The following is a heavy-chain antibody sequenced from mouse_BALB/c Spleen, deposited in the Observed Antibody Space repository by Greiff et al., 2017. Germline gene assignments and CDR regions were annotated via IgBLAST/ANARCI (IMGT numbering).Heavy chain of an antibody. CDR2: ISTYNGNT. V-gene: IGHV1-67*01. J-gene: IGHJ1*01. CDR3: ARSGGPDYWYFDV. CDR1: GYTFTDYA. D-gene: IGHD4-1*01. Sequence: QGHVKQSGPEVVRPGVSVKISCKGSGYTFTDYAMHWVKQSHAKSLEWIGVISTYNGNTNYNQKFKGKATMTVDKSSSTAYMELARLTSEDSAIYYCARSGGPDYWYFDVWGAGTTVTVSS.